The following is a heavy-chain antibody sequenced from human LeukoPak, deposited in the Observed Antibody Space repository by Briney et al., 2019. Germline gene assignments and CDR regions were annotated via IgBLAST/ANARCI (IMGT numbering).Heavy chain of an antibody. V-gene: IGHV4-39*07. CDR3: ARGFRAYGSGSYSAKYYFDY. Sequence: KSSETLSLTCTVSGGSFSSSSYYWGWVRQPPGKGLEWIGSIYYSGNTYYNPSLKSRVTISVDTSKNQFSLKLSSVTAADTAVYYCARGFRAYGSGSYSAKYYFDYWGQGTLVSVSS. D-gene: IGHD3-10*01. J-gene: IGHJ4*02. CDR1: GGSFSSSSYY. CDR2: IYYSGNT.